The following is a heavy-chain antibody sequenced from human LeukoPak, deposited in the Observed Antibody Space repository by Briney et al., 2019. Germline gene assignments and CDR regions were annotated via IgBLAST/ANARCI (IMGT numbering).Heavy chain of an antibody. D-gene: IGHD6-13*01. V-gene: IGHV3-7*01. CDR2: INQDGSTK. J-gene: IGHJ4*02. CDR3: ARGLIIAAAGNDY. Sequence: GGSLRLSCAASGFTFSDYWMSWVRQAPGKGLEWVANINQDGSTKNYVDSVKGRFTVSRDNAKSSLYLQINSLRAEDTAVYYCARGLIIAAAGNDYWGQGTLVTVSS. CDR1: GFTFSDYW.